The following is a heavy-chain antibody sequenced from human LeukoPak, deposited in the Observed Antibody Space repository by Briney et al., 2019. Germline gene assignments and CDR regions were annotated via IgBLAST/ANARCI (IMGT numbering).Heavy chain of an antibody. CDR1: GGSISSSNW. CDR3: ARYSQSTSYYFDY. J-gene: IGHJ4*02. D-gene: IGHD6-13*01. V-gene: IGHV4-4*02. CDR2: IYHSGST. Sequence: SETLSLTCAVSGGSISSSNWWSWVRPPPGKGLEWIGEIYHSGSTNYNPSLKSRVTISVDKSKNQFSLKLSSVTAADTAVYYCARYSQSTSYYFDYWGQGTLVTVSS.